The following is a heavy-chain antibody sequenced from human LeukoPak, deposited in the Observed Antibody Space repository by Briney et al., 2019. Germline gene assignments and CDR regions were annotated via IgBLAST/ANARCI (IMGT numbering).Heavy chain of an antibody. D-gene: IGHD6-19*01. J-gene: IGHJ6*04. CDR1: GFTFSDYY. V-gene: IGHV3-11*06. CDR2: ISIISSYT. CDR3: ARARPRNSSGWYYYYYGMDV. Sequence: PGGSLRLSGAAPGFTFSDYYMSWIRPAPGKGLGWVSSISIISSYTNYADSVKGRFTISRDNAKNSLYLQMNSLRAEDTAVYYCARARPRNSSGWYYYYYGMDVWGKGTTVTVSS.